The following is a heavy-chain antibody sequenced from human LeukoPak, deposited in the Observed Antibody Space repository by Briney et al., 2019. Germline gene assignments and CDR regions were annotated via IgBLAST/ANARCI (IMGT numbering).Heavy chain of an antibody. CDR3: ARGRVNYYYYYMDV. CDR2: INHSGSD. D-gene: IGHD2-21*01. V-gene: IGHV4-34*01. Sequence: SETLSLTCAVYGGSFSGYYWSWIRQPPGKGLEWIGEINHSGSDNYNPSLKSRVTISVDTSKNQFSLKLSSVTAADTAVYYCARGRVNYYYYYMDVWGKGTTVTVSS. J-gene: IGHJ6*03. CDR1: GGSFSGYY.